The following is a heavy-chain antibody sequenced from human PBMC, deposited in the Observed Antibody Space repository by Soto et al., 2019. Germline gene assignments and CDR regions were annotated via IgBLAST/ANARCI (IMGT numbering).Heavy chain of an antibody. Sequence: ASVKVSCKASGYTFTSYAMHWVRQAPGQRLEWMGWINAGNGNTKYSQKFQGRVTITRDTSASTAYVELSSLRSEDTAVYYCARDPSLDYYDSSGPDPWGQGTLVTVSS. J-gene: IGHJ5*02. D-gene: IGHD3-22*01. V-gene: IGHV1-3*01. CDR3: ARDPSLDYYDSSGPDP. CDR2: INAGNGNT. CDR1: GYTFTSYA.